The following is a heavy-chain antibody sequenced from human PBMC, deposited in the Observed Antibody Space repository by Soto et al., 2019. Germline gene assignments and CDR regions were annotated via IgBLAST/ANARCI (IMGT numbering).Heavy chain of an antibody. V-gene: IGHV4-61*01. Sequence: QVQLQESGPGLVKPSETLSLTCTVSGGSVSSGRYYWSWIRQHPGKGLEWIGYIYYSGSTNYNPSLKSRVTISVDTSKNQFSLKLSSVTAADTAVYYCARAGLGDGSDYWGQGTLVTVSS. CDR3: ARAGLGDGSDY. CDR1: GGSVSSGRYY. CDR2: IYYSGST. D-gene: IGHD1-26*01. J-gene: IGHJ4*02.